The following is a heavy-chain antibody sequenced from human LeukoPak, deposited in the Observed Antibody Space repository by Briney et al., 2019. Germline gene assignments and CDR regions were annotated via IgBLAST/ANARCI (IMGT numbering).Heavy chain of an antibody. CDR1: GFTFSYFW. CDR2: TNTDGSYS. J-gene: IGHJ4*02. V-gene: IGHV3-74*01. Sequence: PGGSLRLSCAASGFTFSYFWMHWFRHTPGKGLVWVSCTNTDGSYSSYADSVKGRFTISRDNVRNTFLQMSSLRAEDSAVYYCARDFDGPRASDYGGQGISVTVSS. D-gene: IGHD4-17*01. CDR3: ARDFDGPRASDY.